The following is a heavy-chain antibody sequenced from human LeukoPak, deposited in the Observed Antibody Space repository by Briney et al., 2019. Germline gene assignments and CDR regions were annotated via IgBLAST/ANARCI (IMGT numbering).Heavy chain of an antibody. V-gene: IGHV3-30-3*01. CDR2: ISNDGSNR. Sequence: GGSLRLSCAASGFTFSTYGVHWVRQAPGKGLEWVAVISNDGSNRYYADSVKGRFTISRVNSKNTLYLQMNSLRAEDTAVYYCARDRSSYEYYFDYWGQGTLVTVSS. D-gene: IGHD5-12*01. CDR1: GFTFSTYG. CDR3: ARDRSSYEYYFDY. J-gene: IGHJ4*02.